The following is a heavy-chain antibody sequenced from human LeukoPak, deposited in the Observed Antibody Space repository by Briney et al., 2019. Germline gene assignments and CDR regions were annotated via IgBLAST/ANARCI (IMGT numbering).Heavy chain of an antibody. CDR3: ARGRKKYYYGSGSYYKY. V-gene: IGHV4-34*01. Sequence: SETLSLTCAVHGGSFSGSYWSWIRPPPGKGLEWIGEINHSGSTNYNPSLKCRVTISVDTSKNQFSLKLSSVTAADTAVYYCARGRKKYYYGSGSYYKYWGQGTLVTVSS. D-gene: IGHD3-10*01. CDR2: INHSGST. CDR1: GGSFSGSY. J-gene: IGHJ4*02.